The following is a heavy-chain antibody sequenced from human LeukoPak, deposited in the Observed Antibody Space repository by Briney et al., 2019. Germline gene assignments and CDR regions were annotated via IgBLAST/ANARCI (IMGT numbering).Heavy chain of an antibody. V-gene: IGHV3-15*01. CDR3: TTDCSSTSCYGDGAFDI. CDR1: GFTFSYAW. Sequence: GGSLRLSCAAYGFTFSYAWMSWVRQAPGKGLEWVGRVKNKYGGGTTDYAAPVKGRFTISRDDSENTLSLQMNSLKTEDTAVYYCTTDCSSTSCYGDGAFDIWGQGTMVTVST. J-gene: IGHJ3*02. CDR2: VKNKYGGGTT. D-gene: IGHD2-2*01.